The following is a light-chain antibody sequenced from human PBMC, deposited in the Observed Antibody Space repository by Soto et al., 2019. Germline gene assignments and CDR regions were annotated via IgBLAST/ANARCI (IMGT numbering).Light chain of an antibody. CDR2: DAS. J-gene: IGKJ1*01. CDR3: QQRSEWPRT. V-gene: IGKV3-11*01. Sequence: EIVLTDSPAILSLSPGERPTLSCRASQSISSSLAWYQQKPGQAPRLLIYDASTRATGFPARFSGSGSGTDFTLTIGSLEPEDFAVYYCQQRSEWPRTFGQGTKVDIK. CDR1: QSISSS.